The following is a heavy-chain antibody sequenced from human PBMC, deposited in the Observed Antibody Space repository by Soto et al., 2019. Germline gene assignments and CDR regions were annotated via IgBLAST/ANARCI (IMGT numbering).Heavy chain of an antibody. J-gene: IGHJ5*02. D-gene: IGHD2-8*01. CDR1: GFPFSDGW. CDR2: ITSKGHGATA. Sequence: EVQLVESGGGLVEPGGSLRLSCVGSGFPFSDGWMNWARQAPGKGVEWVGRITSKGHGATADYAAPVKARFTISRDDSKNTVYLQMTSLKTEDTAVYYCTADRGIMANGICASWGQGILVTVSS. CDR3: TADRGIMANGICAS. V-gene: IGHV3-15*01.